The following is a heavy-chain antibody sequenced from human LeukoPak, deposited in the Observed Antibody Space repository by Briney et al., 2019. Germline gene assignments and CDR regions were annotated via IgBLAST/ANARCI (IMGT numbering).Heavy chain of an antibody. Sequence: GGXLXXSCAASGFTFDDYGMSWVRQAPGKGLEGVSGINWNGGSTVYADSVKGRFTISRDNAKNSLYLQMNSPRAEDTALYYCARVLGCTNGVCPYYYYYYMDVWGKGTTVTVSS. J-gene: IGHJ6*03. V-gene: IGHV3-20*04. CDR2: INWNGGST. D-gene: IGHD2-8*01. CDR1: GFTFDDYG. CDR3: ARVLGCTNGVCPYYYYYYMDV.